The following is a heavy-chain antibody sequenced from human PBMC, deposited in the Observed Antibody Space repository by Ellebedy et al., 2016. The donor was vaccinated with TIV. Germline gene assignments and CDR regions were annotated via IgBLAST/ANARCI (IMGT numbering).Heavy chain of an antibody. CDR3: AKDMVFGDGKWEIDV. CDR1: GFTFSSYA. Sequence: GESLKISCAASGFTFSSYAMSWVRQAPGKGLEWVSTISSTGSRTYYADSVKGRFTISRDNSRSTLYLQMNSLRAEDSAVYYCAKDMVFGDGKWEIDVWGQGTTVTVSS. V-gene: IGHV3-23*01. D-gene: IGHD1-26*01. CDR2: ISSTGSRT. J-gene: IGHJ6*02.